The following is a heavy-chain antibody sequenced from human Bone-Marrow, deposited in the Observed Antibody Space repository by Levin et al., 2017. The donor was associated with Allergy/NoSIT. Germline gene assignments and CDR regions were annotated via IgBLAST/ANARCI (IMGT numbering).Heavy chain of an antibody. Sequence: GESLKISCAASGFTFSSYGMHWVRQAPGKGLEWVAVIWYDGSNKYYADSVKGRFTISRDNSKNTLYLQMNSLRAEDTAVYYCARDPSDIVVVPAAPVPPYYYYYGMDVWGQGTTVTVSS. CDR2: IWYDGSNK. CDR3: ARDPSDIVVVPAAPVPPYYYYYGMDV. J-gene: IGHJ6*02. CDR1: GFTFSSYG. V-gene: IGHV3-33*01. D-gene: IGHD2-2*01.